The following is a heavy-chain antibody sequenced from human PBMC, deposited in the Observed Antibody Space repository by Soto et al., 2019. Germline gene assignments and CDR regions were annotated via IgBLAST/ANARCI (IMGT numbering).Heavy chain of an antibody. J-gene: IGHJ3*02. CDR2: ISYSGST. V-gene: IGHV4-59*08. CDR3: ARHLRYRTSSGPFRI. CDR1: GGSISSYY. D-gene: IGHD6-6*01. Sequence: PSETLSLTCTVSGGSISSYYWSWIRQPPGKGLEWIGYISYSGSTNYNPSLKSRVTIPVDTSKNHFSLKLSSVTAADTAVYYCARHLRYRTSSGPFRIWGQGTMVTVSS.